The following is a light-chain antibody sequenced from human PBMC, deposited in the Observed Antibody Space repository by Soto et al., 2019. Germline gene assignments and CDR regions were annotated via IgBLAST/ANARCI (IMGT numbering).Light chain of an antibody. CDR2: HVS. CDR1: SSDVGGYNY. J-gene: IGLJ2*01. CDR3: SSHTGSNTLA. Sequence: QSALTQPASVSGSPGQSITISCTGTSSDVGGYNYVSWYQQYPGKAPKLIIYHVSNRPSGVSDRFSGSKSGETASLTISGLQGEDEADYYCSSHTGSNTLAFGGGTKLTVL. V-gene: IGLV2-14*03.